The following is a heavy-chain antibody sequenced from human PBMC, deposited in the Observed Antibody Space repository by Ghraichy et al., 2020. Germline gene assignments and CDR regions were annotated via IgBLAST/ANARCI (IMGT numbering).Heavy chain of an antibody. Sequence: SETLSLTCTVSGGSISSYYWSWIRQPLGKGLEWIGYIYTSGRTNYNPSLKSRVTISVDTSKNQFSLKLSSVTAADTAVYYCARPIAYIAAAGTLVFGAFDIWGLGTMVTVSS. CDR3: ARPIAYIAAAGTLVFGAFDI. V-gene: IGHV4-4*09. J-gene: IGHJ3*02. D-gene: IGHD6-13*01. CDR2: IYTSGRT. CDR1: GGSISSYY.